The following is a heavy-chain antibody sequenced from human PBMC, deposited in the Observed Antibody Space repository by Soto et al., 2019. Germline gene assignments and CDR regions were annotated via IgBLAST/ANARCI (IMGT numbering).Heavy chain of an antibody. CDR1: GFTFSSYS. CDR2: ISSSSSTI. CDR3: ARELLWFGESLYGMDV. J-gene: IGHJ6*02. D-gene: IGHD3-10*01. Sequence: GGSLRLSCAASGFTFSSYSMNWVRQAPGKGLEWVSYISSSSSTIYYADSVKGRFTISRDNAKNSLYLQMNSLRDEDTAVYYCARELLWFGESLYGMDVWGQGTTVTVSS. V-gene: IGHV3-48*02.